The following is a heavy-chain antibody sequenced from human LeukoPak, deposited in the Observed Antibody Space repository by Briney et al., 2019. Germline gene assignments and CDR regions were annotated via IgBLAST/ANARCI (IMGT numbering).Heavy chain of an antibody. CDR1: GFTFSSYA. Sequence: GGSLRLSCSASGFTFSSYAMHWVRQAPGKGLEYVSAISSNGGTTYYADSVKGRFTISRDNSKNTLYLQMSSLRAEDTAVYYCVKGGRSSFYYFDCWGQGTLVTVSS. CDR2: ISSNGGTT. J-gene: IGHJ4*02. V-gene: IGHV3-64D*09. CDR3: VKGGRSSFYYFDC. D-gene: IGHD6-6*01.